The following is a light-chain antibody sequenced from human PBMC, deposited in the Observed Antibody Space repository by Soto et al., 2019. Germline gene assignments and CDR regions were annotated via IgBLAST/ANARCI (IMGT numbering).Light chain of an antibody. Sequence: QSALTQPASVSGSPGQSITIYCTGTSSDVGGYNYVSWYQQHPGKAPKLMIYDVSDRPSGVSNRFSGSKSVNTASLTISGLQAEDEADYYCSSYTSSSTKVFGTGTKLTVL. CDR2: DVS. J-gene: IGLJ1*01. CDR1: SSDVGGYNY. CDR3: SSYTSSSTKV. V-gene: IGLV2-14*01.